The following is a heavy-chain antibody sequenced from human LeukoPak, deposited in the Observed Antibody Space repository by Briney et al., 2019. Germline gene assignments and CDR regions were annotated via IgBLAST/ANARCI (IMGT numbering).Heavy chain of an antibody. CDR3: ARLGYYDILTGIDY. CDR2: ISVYNGNT. D-gene: IGHD3-9*01. V-gene: IGHV1-18*01. J-gene: IGHJ4*02. CDR1: GYTFTRYG. Sequence: ASVKVSCKASGYTFTRYGISWVRQAPGQGLEWMGWISVYNGNTNYAQKFQGRVTMTRNTSISTAYMELSSLRSEDTAVYYCARLGYYDILTGIDYWGQGTLVTVSS.